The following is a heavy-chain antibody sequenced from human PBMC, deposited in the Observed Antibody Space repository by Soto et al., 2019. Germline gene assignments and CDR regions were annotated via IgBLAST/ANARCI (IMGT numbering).Heavy chain of an antibody. CDR3: ANVHDGSNWRYYFDY. CDR2: INAGNGDS. J-gene: IGHJ4*02. Sequence: GASGKVSCKASGYTFATYAIHWVRQAPGQRLEWMGWINAGNGDSKFSRKFQDRVTVTSDTSASTAYMQLSGLRSEDTAIYYCANVHDGSNWRYYFDYWVQGSLVPVSS. V-gene: IGHV1-3*01. CDR1: GYTFATYA. D-gene: IGHD1-1*01.